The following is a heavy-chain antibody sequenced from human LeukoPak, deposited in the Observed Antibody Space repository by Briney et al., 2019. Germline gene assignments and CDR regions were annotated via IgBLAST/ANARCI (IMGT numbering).Heavy chain of an antibody. CDR3: ARLSVSLNAFDM. J-gene: IGHJ3*02. V-gene: IGHV4-39*07. Sequence: SETLSLTCSVSGMSSSRSIYYWGWIRQPPGKALEWIGSIYYGGTAYHNLSLKSRVTISLDTSNNQFSLKLNSVTAADTAVYYCARLSVSLNAFDMWGQGTMVTVSS. CDR1: GMSSSRSIYY. CDR2: IYYGGTA.